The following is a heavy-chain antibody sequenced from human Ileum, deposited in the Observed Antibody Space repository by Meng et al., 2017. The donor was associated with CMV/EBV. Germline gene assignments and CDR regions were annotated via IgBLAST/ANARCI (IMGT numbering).Heavy chain of an antibody. Sequence: YALPWVRQAPGKGLELVAVISYDGSHKYSADSVKGRFTISRDNSKNTLYLQMNSLRAEDTAVYYCAREGSDYVWGSYRYTKGGFDYWGQGTLVTVSS. CDR2: ISYDGSHK. D-gene: IGHD3-16*02. CDR3: AREGSDYVWGSYRYTKGGFDY. V-gene: IGHV3-30*04. CDR1: YA. J-gene: IGHJ4*02.